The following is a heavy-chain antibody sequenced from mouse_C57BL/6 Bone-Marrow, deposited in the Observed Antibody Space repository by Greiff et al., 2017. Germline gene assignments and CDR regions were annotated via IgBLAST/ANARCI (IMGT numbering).Heavy chain of an antibody. V-gene: IGHV1-52*01. J-gene: IGHJ1*03. D-gene: IGHD1-1*01. Sequence: VQLQQPGAELVRPGSSVKLSCKASGYTFTSYWMHWVKQRPIQGLEWIGNIDPSDSETHYNQKFKDKATLTVDKSSSTAYMQLSSLTSEDSAVYYCARDCYGSSSHWYFDVWGTGTTVTVSS. CDR2: IDPSDSET. CDR1: GYTFTSYW. CDR3: ARDCYGSSSHWYFDV.